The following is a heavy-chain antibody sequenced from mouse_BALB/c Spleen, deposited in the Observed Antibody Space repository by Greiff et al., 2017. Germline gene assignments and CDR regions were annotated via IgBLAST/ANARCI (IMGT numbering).Heavy chain of an antibody. CDR1: GYTFTSYW. CDR3: TRTLLLRAMDY. CDR2: IYPSDSYT. J-gene: IGHJ4*01. D-gene: IGHD1-2*01. Sequence: QVQLQQPGAELVRPGASVKLSCKASGYTFTSYWINWVKQRPGQGLEWIGNIYPSDSYTNYNQKFKDKATLTVDKSSSTAYMQLSSPTSEDSAVYYCTRTLLLRAMDYWGQGTAVTVSS. V-gene: IGHV1-69*02.